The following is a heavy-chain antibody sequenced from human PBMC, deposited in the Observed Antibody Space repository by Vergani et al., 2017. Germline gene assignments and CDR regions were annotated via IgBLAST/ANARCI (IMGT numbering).Heavy chain of an antibody. CDR1: GFIWGNKE. Sequence: QVQLVESGGGVAKRGGSLRPSFETSGFIWGNKEMRWIRKGPGKGLEFVAFIQFDGSNQYYADSVKGRFTLSRDFSKNTLYLQMNSLRTDDTATYYCAKHFRGWGIDYWGQGTQVIVSS. CDR2: IQFDGSNQ. D-gene: IGHD3-16*01. J-gene: IGHJ4*02. V-gene: IGHV3-30*02. CDR3: AKHFRGWGIDY.